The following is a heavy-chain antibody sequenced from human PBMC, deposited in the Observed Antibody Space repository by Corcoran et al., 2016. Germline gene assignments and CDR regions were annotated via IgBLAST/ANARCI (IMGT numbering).Heavy chain of an antibody. CDR3: AREDVDTAMVSYGMDV. V-gene: IGHV3-53*01. D-gene: IGHD5-18*01. CDR1: GFTVSSNY. CDR2: IYSGGST. Sequence: EVQLVESGGGLIQPGGSLRLSCAASGFTVSSNYMSWVRQAPGKGLEWVSVIYSGGSTYYADSVKSRFTISRDNSKNTLYLQMNSLRAEDTAVYYCAREDVDTAMVSYGMDVWGQGTTVTVSS. J-gene: IGHJ6*02.